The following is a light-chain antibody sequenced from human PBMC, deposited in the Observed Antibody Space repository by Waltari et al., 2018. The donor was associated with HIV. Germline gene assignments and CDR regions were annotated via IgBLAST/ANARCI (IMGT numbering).Light chain of an antibody. CDR3: QETYTSLWA. CDR2: AES. J-gene: IGKJ1*01. Sequence: DIQMPQSPSALSVSVGDTVTISCRPSNPINKYLNWYQVRPGKAPRLLIYAESTLQNGVPSRFSGSSSWTDYTLTISGLQVDDFGTYYCQETYTSLWAFGQGTKVEIK. CDR1: NPINKY. V-gene: IGKV1-39*01.